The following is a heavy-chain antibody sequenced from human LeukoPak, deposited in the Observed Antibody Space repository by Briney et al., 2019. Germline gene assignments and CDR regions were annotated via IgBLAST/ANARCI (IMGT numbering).Heavy chain of an antibody. CDR2: ISWNSGSI. Sequence: AGGSLRLSCAASGFTFDDYAMHWVRHAPGKGLEWVSGISWNSGSIGYADSVKGRFTISRDNAKNSLYLQMNSLRAEDTALYYCAKDILPITMIVSPLGDYGMDVWGQGTTVTVSS. D-gene: IGHD3-22*01. CDR1: GFTFDDYA. J-gene: IGHJ6*02. CDR3: AKDILPITMIVSPLGDYGMDV. V-gene: IGHV3-9*01.